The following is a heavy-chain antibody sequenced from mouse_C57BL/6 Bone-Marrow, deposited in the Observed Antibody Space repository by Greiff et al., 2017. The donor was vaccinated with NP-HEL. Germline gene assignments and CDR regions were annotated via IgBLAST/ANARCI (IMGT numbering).Heavy chain of an antibody. CDR2: ILPGSGST. CDR1: GFTFTGYW. J-gene: IGHJ3*01. V-gene: IGHV1-9*01. CDR3: ARKHDYDGFAY. D-gene: IGHD2-4*01. Sequence: VQLQQSGAELMKPGASVKLSCTATGFTFTGYWIEWVRQRPGHGLEWIGEILPGSGSTNYTEKFKGKATFTADTSSNQPYMQRSSLTTEDSAIYYCARKHDYDGFAYWGQGTLVTVSA.